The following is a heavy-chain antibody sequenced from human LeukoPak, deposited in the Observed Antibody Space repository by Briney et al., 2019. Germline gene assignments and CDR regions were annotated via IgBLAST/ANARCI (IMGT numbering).Heavy chain of an antibody. D-gene: IGHD3-10*02. CDR1: GFTLCSYS. Sequence: GGSLRLSCAASGFTLCSYSMNWVRQAPGKGLEWVSYISSSGSTIYYADSVKGRFTISRDNAKNSLYLQMNSLRAEDTAVYYCAELGITMIGGVWGKGTTVTISS. V-gene: IGHV3-48*04. CDR2: ISSSGSTI. CDR3: AELGITMIGGV. J-gene: IGHJ6*04.